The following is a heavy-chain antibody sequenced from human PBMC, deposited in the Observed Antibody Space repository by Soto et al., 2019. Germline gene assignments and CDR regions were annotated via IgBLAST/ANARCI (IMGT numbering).Heavy chain of an antibody. J-gene: IGHJ3*02. Sequence: GASVKVSCKASGYTFTGYYMHWVRQAPGQRLEWMGWINPNSGGTNYAQKFQGWVTMTRDTSISTAYMELSRLRSDDTAVYYCARFRYYDSTNTQGAFDIWGQGTMVTVSS. CDR3: ARFRYYDSTNTQGAFDI. D-gene: IGHD3-22*01. CDR2: INPNSGGT. CDR1: GYTFTGYY. V-gene: IGHV1-2*04.